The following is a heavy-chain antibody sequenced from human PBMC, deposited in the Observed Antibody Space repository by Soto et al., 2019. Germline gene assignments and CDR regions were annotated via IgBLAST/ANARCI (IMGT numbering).Heavy chain of an antibody. CDR1: GFTFSSYG. CDR3: AKAMVVVTAISGGGGFDK. CDR2: ISYDGSNK. Sequence: WSLRLSCAASGFTFSSYGMHWVRQAPGKGLEWVAVISYDGSNKYCADSVKGRFTISRDNSKNTLYLQVNSLRAEDTAVYYCAKAMVVVTAISGGGGFDKWGQGTLVTVSS. J-gene: IGHJ3*02. D-gene: IGHD2-21*02. V-gene: IGHV3-30*18.